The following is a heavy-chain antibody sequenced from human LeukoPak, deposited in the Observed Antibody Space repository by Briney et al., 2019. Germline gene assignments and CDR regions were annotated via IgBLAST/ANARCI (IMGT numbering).Heavy chain of an antibody. V-gene: IGHV4-39*01. CDR2: IYNSGST. Sequence: SETLSLTCSVSGGSISSSTYYWGWIRQPPGKGLEWIGNIYNSGSTYYNPSLKSRVTTSVDTSKNQFSLKLSSVTAADTAVYYCARQVYSSNLGWFDPWGQGTLVTVSS. CDR1: GGSISSSTYY. D-gene: IGHD6-13*01. CDR3: ARQVYSSNLGWFDP. J-gene: IGHJ5*02.